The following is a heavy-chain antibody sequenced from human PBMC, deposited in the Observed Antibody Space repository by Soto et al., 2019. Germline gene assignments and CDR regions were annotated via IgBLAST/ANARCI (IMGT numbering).Heavy chain of an antibody. CDR3: ARPTRGSSFGY. J-gene: IGHJ4*02. V-gene: IGHV4-34*01. D-gene: IGHD5-12*01. CDR2: INHSGST. Sequence: PSETLSLTCAVYDGSFSGYYWSWIRQPPGKGLEWIGEINHSGSTNYNPSLKSRVTISVDTSKNQFSLKLSSVTAADTAVYYCARPTRGSSFGYCDPGTLLSVSS. CDR1: DGSFSGYY.